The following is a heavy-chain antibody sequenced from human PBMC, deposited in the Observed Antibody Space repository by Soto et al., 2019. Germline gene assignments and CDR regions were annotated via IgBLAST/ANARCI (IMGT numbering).Heavy chain of an antibody. CDR1: GFTFNNYA. V-gene: IGHV3-23*01. D-gene: IGHD3-10*01. CDR3: AKGRVGSGSLTPRVDF. CDR2: ISGGGDTT. Sequence: EVQLLESGGGLVQPGGSLRLSCAASGFTFNNYAMTWVRQAPGKGLEWVSDISGGGDTTSYADSVKGRFTVSRDGSKNTLYLQMSSLRAEDTALYYCAKGRVGSGSLTPRVDFWGQGTLVTVSS. J-gene: IGHJ4*02.